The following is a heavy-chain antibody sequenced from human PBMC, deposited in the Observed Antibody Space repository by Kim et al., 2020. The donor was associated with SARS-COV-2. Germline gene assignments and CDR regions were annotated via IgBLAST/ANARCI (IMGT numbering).Heavy chain of an antibody. CDR3: ARGWNYFDSSAYYFDY. D-gene: IGHD3-22*01. Sequence: GGSLRLSCAASGFTFHSYAMHWVRQAPGQGMEWVAIIWYDGSNKFYADSVKGRFTISRDNSENTLYLRMNSLRAEDTAVYYCARGWNYFDSSAYYFDYWGQGSLVTVSS. CDR1: GFTFHSYA. CDR2: IWYDGSNK. J-gene: IGHJ4*02. V-gene: IGHV3-33*01.